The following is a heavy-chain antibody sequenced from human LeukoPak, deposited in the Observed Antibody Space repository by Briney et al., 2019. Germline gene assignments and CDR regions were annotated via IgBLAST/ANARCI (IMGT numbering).Heavy chain of an antibody. D-gene: IGHD3-3*01. Sequence: ASVKVSCKASGYTFTSYDINWVRQATGQGLEWMGWMNPNSGNTGYAQKFQGRVTITRNTSISTAYMELSSLRSEDTAVYYCARARVRRTIFGVVRSYAFDIWGQGTMVTASS. CDR1: GYTFTSYD. CDR2: MNPNSGNT. CDR3: ARARVRRTIFGVVRSYAFDI. V-gene: IGHV1-8*03. J-gene: IGHJ3*02.